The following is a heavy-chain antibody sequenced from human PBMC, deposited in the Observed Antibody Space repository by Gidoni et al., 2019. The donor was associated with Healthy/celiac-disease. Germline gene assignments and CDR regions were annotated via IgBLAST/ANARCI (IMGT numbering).Heavy chain of an antibody. CDR2: ISGSGGST. CDR3: AKDLGFSYGYDY. CDR1: GFTFSSYA. Sequence: EVQLLESGGGLVQPGVSLRLSCAASGFTFSSYAMSWVRQAPGKGLEWVSTISGSGGSTYYADSVKGRFTISRDNSKNTLYLQMNSLRAEDTAVYYCAKDLGFSYGYDYWGQGTLVTVSS. J-gene: IGHJ4*02. V-gene: IGHV3-23*01. D-gene: IGHD5-18*01.